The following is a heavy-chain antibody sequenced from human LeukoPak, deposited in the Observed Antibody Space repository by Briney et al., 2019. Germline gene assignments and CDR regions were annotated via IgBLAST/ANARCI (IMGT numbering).Heavy chain of an antibody. Sequence: GGSLRLSCAVSGFTFSSYEMNWVRQAPGKGLEWVSYISSSGSIIYYADSVRGRSTISRDNTKNSLYLQMDSLTADDTAVYFCACLRGPSDYWGQGTLVTVSS. D-gene: IGHD4-17*01. CDR2: ISSSGSII. V-gene: IGHV3-48*03. CDR3: ACLRGPSDY. J-gene: IGHJ4*02. CDR1: GFTFSSYE.